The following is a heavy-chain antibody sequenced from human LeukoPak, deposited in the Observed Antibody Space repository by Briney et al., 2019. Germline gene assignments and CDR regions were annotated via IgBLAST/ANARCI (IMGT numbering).Heavy chain of an antibody. CDR2: INHSGST. D-gene: IGHD1-26*01. Sequence: SETLSLTCAVYGGSFSGYYWSWIRQPPGKGLEWIGEINHSGSTNYNPSLKSRVTISADTSKNQFSLKLSSVTAADTAVYYCARGPGAAARSIGYWGQGTLVTVSS. J-gene: IGHJ4*02. V-gene: IGHV4-34*01. CDR3: ARGPGAAARSIGY. CDR1: GGSFSGYY.